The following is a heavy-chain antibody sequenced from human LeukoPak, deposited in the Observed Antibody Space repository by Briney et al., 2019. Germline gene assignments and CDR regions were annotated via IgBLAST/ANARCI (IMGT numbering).Heavy chain of an antibody. CDR3: ARDVGRGYDILTGYDGRAFDI. J-gene: IGHJ3*02. D-gene: IGHD3-9*01. CDR2: IYYSGGT. CDR1: GGSITSGGYY. V-gene: IGHV4-31*03. Sequence: SQTLSLTCTVSGGSITSGGYYWSWIRQHPGKGLEWIGYIYYSGGTYYNPSLMSRAAISVDTSKNQFSLKLSSVTAADTAVYCCARDVGRGYDILTGYDGRAFDIWGQGTMVTFSS.